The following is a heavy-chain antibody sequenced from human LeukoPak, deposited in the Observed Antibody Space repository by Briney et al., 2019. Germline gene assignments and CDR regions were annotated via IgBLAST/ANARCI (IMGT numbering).Heavy chain of an antibody. CDR2: ISRNGPT. Sequence: GGSLRLSCAASGFTFGTHDMQWVRQAPGKGLEWVSGISRNGPTYYSDSVRGRFTISRDNSKDTLYLQMNSLRADDTAVYYCTRDLEHWGQGTLVTVSS. CDR1: GFTFGTHD. J-gene: IGHJ1*01. CDR3: TRDLEH. V-gene: IGHV3-23*01.